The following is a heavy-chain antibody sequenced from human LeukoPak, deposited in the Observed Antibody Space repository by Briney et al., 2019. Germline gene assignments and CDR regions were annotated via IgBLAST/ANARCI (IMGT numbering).Heavy chain of an antibody. J-gene: IGHJ4*02. Sequence: ASVKVSCKASGYTFTSYAMNWVRQAPGQGLEWMGWINTNTGNPTYAQGFTGRFVFSLDTSVSTAYLQISSLKAEDTAVYYCARESSSSWYRPGYERAADYWGQGTLVTVSS. CDR1: GYTFTSYA. CDR2: INTNTGNP. V-gene: IGHV7-4-1*02. CDR3: ARESSSSWYRPGYERAADY. D-gene: IGHD6-13*01.